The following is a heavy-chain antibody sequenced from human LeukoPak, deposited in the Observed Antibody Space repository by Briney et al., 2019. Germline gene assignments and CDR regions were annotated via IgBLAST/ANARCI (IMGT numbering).Heavy chain of an antibody. D-gene: IGHD5-12*01. CDR3: AKDGAWLRFDD. V-gene: IGHV3-20*04. CDR1: GFTFEKYG. Sequence: GGSLRLSCAASGFTFEKYGMSWVRQVPGKGLEWVSGINWNGASTGHADSEKGRFTISKDYSKNTLYLQMKHLRAEDAVVYYSAKDGAWLRFDDWGQGILVTASS. J-gene: IGHJ4*02. CDR2: INWNGAST.